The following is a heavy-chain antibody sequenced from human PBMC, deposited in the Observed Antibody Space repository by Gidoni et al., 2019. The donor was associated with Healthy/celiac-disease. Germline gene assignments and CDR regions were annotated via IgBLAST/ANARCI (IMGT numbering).Heavy chain of an antibody. CDR2: IYCVAST. CDR3: ARGAPDYYFDY. J-gene: IGHJ4*02. CDR1: GFTVSSNY. V-gene: IGHV3-53*01. Sequence: EVQLVESGGGLIQPGGSLRLSCAASGFTVSSNYMRWVRQAPWNVLECVSVIYCVASTYYADSVKGRFTISRDNSKNTLYLQMNSLRAEDTAVYYCARGAPDYYFDYWGQGTLVTGSS. D-gene: IGHD3-3*01.